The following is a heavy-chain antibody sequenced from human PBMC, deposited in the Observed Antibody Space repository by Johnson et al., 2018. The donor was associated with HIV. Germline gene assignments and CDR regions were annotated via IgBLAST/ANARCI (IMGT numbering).Heavy chain of an antibody. CDR3: ARARYTSDWYLYDAFDL. CDR2: INWNGGST. CDR1: GFTFDDYG. Sequence: VQLVESGGGVVRPGGSLRLSCAASGFTFDDYGMSWVRQAPGKGLEWVSGINWNGGSTGYANSVKGRFTISRDNSKNTRYLQSGSLGTEDMAVYHCARARYTSDWYLYDAFDLWGQGTMVTVSS. J-gene: IGHJ3*01. D-gene: IGHD6-13*01. V-gene: IGHV3-20*01.